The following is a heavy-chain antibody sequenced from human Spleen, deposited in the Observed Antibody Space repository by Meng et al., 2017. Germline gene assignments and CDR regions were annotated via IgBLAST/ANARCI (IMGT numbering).Heavy chain of an antibody. Sequence: QVQLVESGGGVVHPGSSLRLSCAASGFTFSSYGMHWVRQAPGKGLEWVAVISYDGSNKYYADSVKGRFTISRDNSKNTLYLQMNSLRAEDTAVYYCARGSKHDYWGQGTLVTVSS. CDR1: GFTFSSYG. CDR2: ISYDGSNK. J-gene: IGHJ4*02. CDR3: ARGSKHDY. V-gene: IGHV3-30*03. D-gene: IGHD3-10*01.